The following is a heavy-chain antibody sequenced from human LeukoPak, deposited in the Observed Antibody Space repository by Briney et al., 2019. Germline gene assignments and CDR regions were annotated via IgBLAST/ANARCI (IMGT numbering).Heavy chain of an antibody. Sequence: GGSLRLSCAASGFTVSSNYMSWVRQAPGKGLEWVSVIYSGGSTYYADSVKGRFTISRDNSKNTLYLQMNSLRAEDAAVYYCAKANDDFWSGYSNFDYWGQGTLVTVSS. CDR3: AKANDDFWSGYSNFDY. V-gene: IGHV3-53*01. CDR1: GFTVSSNY. J-gene: IGHJ4*02. CDR2: IYSGGST. D-gene: IGHD3-3*01.